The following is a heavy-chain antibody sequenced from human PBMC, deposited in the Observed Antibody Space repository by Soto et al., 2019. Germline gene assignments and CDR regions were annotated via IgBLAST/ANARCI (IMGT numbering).Heavy chain of an antibody. D-gene: IGHD6-13*01. V-gene: IGHV3-30*18. CDR3: AKIDWGSSEQSDY. CDR1: GFTFSSYG. J-gene: IGHJ4*02. CDR2: ISYDGSNK. Sequence: GGSLRLSCAASGFTFSSYGMHWVRQAPGKGLEWVAVISYDGSNKYYADSVKGRFTISRDNSKNTLYLQMNSLRAEDTAVYYCAKIDWGSSEQSDYWGQGTLVTVSS.